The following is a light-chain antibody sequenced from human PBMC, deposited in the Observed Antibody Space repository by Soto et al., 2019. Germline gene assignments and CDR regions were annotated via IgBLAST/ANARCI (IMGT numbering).Light chain of an antibody. Sequence: ELVLPQSPATLSLSPGDRSPLSCRASQSVSPYLAWYQQKPGQAPRLLIYDASNRATGIPARFSGSGSGTDFTLSISRLEPEDFAVYYCQQRSNWPPEVTVGHGTRLVIK. CDR1: QSVSPY. V-gene: IGKV3-11*01. CDR3: QQRSNWPPEVT. J-gene: IGKJ5*01. CDR2: DAS.